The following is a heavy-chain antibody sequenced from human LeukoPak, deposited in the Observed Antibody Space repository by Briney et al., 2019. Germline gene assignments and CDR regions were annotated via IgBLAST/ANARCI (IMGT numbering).Heavy chain of an antibody. J-gene: IGHJ4*02. CDR2: IYSGGST. V-gene: IGHV3-53*01. CDR3: AKGLYYDSSGYYY. CDR1: GFTVSSNY. D-gene: IGHD3-22*01. Sequence: GGSLRLSCAASGFTVSSNYMSWVRQAPGKGLEWVPVIYSGGSTYYADSVKGRFTISRDNSKNTLYLQMNSLRAEDTAVYYCAKGLYYDSSGYYYWGQGTLVTVSS.